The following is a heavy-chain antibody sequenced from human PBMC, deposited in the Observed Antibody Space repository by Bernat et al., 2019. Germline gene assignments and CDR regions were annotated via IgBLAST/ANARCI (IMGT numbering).Heavy chain of an antibody. CDR2: ISGDGGST. D-gene: IGHD3-9*01. J-gene: IGHJ5*02. Sequence: EVQLVESGGGVVQPGGSLRLSCAASGFTFDDYAMHWVRQAPGKGLEWVSLISGDGGSTYYADSVKGRFTISRDNSKNSLYLQMNSLRTEDTALYYCAKCPEPYDIFYNWFDPWGQGTLVTVSS. CDR3: AKCPEPYDIFYNWFDP. V-gene: IGHV3-43*02. CDR1: GFTFDDYA.